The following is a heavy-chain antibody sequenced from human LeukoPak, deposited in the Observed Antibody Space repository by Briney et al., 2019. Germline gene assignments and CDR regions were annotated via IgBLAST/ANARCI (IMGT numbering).Heavy chain of an antibody. CDR3: VIDNLDQSGWLGYFQH. CDR1: GFSVSGYW. Sequence: GGSLRLSCGASGFSVSGYWMSWVRQAPGKGLEWVGRIENQADGGTTSYAAPVKGRFTISRDDSKNTLYLQMNSLKTEDTAVYYCVIDNLDQSGWLGYFQHWGQGTLVTVSS. J-gene: IGHJ1*01. CDR2: IENQADGGTT. V-gene: IGHV3-15*04. D-gene: IGHD6-19*01.